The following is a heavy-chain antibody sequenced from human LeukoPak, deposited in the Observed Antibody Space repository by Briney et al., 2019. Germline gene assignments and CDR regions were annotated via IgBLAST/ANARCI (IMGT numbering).Heavy chain of an antibody. CDR3: ARHAGRSAATHNYYMDV. D-gene: IGHD2-15*01. CDR2: IYTSGST. V-gene: IGHV4-4*09. J-gene: IGHJ6*03. Sequence: SETLSLTCAVYGGSFSSYYWSWIRQPPGKGLEWIGYIYTSGSTNYNPSLKSRVTISVDTSKNQFSLKLSSVTAADTAVYYCARHAGRSAATHNYYMDVWGKGTTVTVSS. CDR1: GGSFSSYY.